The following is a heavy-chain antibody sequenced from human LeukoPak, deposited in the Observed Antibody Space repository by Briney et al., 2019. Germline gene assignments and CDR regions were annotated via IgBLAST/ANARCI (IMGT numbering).Heavy chain of an antibody. V-gene: IGHV4-30-2*01. CDR2: IYHSGST. CDR1: GGSISSGGYS. CDR3: ARVILTGYYPSHWFDP. D-gene: IGHD3-9*01. Sequence: SETLSLTCAVSGGSISSGGYSWSWIRQPPGKGLEWIGYIYHSGSTYYNPSLKSRVTISVDRSKNQFSLKLSSVTAADTAVYYCARVILTGYYPSHWFDPWGQGTLVTVSS. J-gene: IGHJ5*02.